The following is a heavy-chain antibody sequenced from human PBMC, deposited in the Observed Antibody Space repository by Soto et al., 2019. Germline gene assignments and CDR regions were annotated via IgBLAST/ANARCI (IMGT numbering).Heavy chain of an antibody. CDR3: ARGSSRWLTDY. CDR1: GGTFSSYA. Sequence: GASVKVSCKASGGTFSSYAISWVRQAPGQGLEWMGGIIPIFGTANYAQKFQGRVTITADESTSTAYMELRSLTSDDTAVYYCARGSSRWLTDYWGQGALVPVSS. V-gene: IGHV1-69*13. J-gene: IGHJ4*02. D-gene: IGHD6-19*01. CDR2: IIPIFGTA.